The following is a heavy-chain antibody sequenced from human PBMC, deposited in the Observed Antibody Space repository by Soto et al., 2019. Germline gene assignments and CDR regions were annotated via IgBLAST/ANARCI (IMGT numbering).Heavy chain of an antibody. J-gene: IGHJ5*02. V-gene: IGHV3-23*01. CDR3: AKTIGPEHLTGTTRVNRFDP. CDR2: ITGSGRST. CDR1: GFTFGSYA. Sequence: GGSLRLSCAASGFTFGSYAMSWVRQAPGGELEWVSAITGSGRSTYYTDSVEGRFVTSRDNSKSTLYLQMNGLRAEDTALYYCAKTIGPEHLTGTTRVNRFDPWGQGTLVTVSS. D-gene: IGHD1-7*01.